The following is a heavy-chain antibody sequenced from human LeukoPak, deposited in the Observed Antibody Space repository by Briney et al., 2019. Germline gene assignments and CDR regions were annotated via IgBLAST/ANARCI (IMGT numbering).Heavy chain of an antibody. J-gene: IGHJ5*02. CDR2: IYYSGST. CDR1: DGSVSSYY. Sequence: SETLSLTCTVSDGSVSSYYWSWIRQPPGKGLEWIAYIYYSGSTNYNPSLKSRVTISVDASKNQFSLKLSSVTAADTAVYYCARGNYDILTGYHGWFDPWGQGTLVTVSS. D-gene: IGHD3-9*01. CDR3: ARGNYDILTGYHGWFDP. V-gene: IGHV4-59*02.